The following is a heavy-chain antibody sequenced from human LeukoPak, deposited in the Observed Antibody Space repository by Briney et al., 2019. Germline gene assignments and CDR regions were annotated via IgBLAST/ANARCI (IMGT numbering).Heavy chain of an antibody. J-gene: IGHJ5*02. CDR1: GGSISSSGYN. Sequence: SETLSLTCTASGGSISSSGYNWGWLRQPPGKGLEWIGSISYSGSTYYNPSLKSRVTTSADTSKNQFSLKLNSVTAADTAVYYCARRRSSNSYSWFEPWGQGTLVTVSS. CDR2: ISYSGST. V-gene: IGHV4-39*01. CDR3: ARRRSSNSYSWFEP. D-gene: IGHD6-13*01.